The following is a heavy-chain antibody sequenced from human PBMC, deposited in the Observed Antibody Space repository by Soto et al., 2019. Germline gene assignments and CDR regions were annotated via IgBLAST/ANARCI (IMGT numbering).Heavy chain of an antibody. CDR1: GFTFSRYS. CDR2: ISSSSTYI. D-gene: IGHD6-13*01. CDR3: ARDSPYSSSWYDLNWFDP. V-gene: IGHV3-21*01. J-gene: IGHJ5*02. Sequence: EGSLRLSCAASGFTFSRYSMNWVRQAPGKGLEWLSSISSSSTYIYYADSVKGRFTISRDNAKNSLYLQMNSLRDEDTAVYYCARDSPYSSSWYDLNWFDPWGQGTLVTVSS.